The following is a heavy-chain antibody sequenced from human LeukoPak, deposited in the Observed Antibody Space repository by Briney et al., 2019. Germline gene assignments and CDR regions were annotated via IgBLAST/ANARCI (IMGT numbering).Heavy chain of an antibody. Sequence: GGSLRLSCAASGFTFGSFGMNWVRQAPGRGLEWVSYISSSGNAIYYAESVKGRFTISRDNARNSLYLQMDSLRVEDTAVYYCARAPLEIVGIDYWGQGTLVTVSS. CDR1: GFTFGSFG. V-gene: IGHV3-48*01. J-gene: IGHJ4*02. CDR3: ARAPLEIVGIDY. D-gene: IGHD1-26*01. CDR2: ISSSGNAI.